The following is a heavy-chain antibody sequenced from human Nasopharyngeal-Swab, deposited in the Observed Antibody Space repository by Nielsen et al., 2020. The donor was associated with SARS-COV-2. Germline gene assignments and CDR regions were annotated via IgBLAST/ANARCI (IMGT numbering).Heavy chain of an antibody. D-gene: IGHD3-10*01. CDR2: ISAYSGNT. Sequence: WVRQAPGQGLEWMGWISAYSGNTNYVQKLQGRVTMTTDTSTSTAYMELRSLRSDDTAVYYRARDRSPYGSGSYLWFDPWGQGTLVTVSS. J-gene: IGHJ5*02. CDR3: ARDRSPYGSGSYLWFDP. V-gene: IGHV1-18*01.